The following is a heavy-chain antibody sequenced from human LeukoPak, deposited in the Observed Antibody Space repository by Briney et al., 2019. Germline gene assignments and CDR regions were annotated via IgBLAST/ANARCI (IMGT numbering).Heavy chain of an antibody. Sequence: GGSLRLSCAASAFTFSSYAMSWVRQAPGKGLEWVSAISRSGGSTYYADSVKGRFTISRDNSKNTLYLQMNSLRDEDTAFYYCAREKQSGGTSFDYWGQGSLVSVSS. J-gene: IGHJ4*02. D-gene: IGHD1-26*01. CDR2: ISRSGGST. CDR1: AFTFSSYA. CDR3: AREKQSGGTSFDY. V-gene: IGHV3-23*01.